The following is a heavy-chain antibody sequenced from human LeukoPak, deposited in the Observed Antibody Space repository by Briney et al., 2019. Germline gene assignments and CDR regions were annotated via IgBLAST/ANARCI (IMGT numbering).Heavy chain of an antibody. J-gene: IGHJ5*02. V-gene: IGHV4-39*01. CDR3: ARVDSYCSSTSCYRGRDWFDP. CDR1: GGSISNSLYY. Sequence: SETLSLTCTVFGGSISNSLYYWAWFRQPPGKGLDWIGSLYYDGRTYYNPSLESRLTISVDTSNSQFSLKLTSVTATDTAVYYCARVDSYCSSTSCYRGRDWFDPWGQGTLVTVSS. D-gene: IGHD2-2*02. CDR2: LYYDGRT.